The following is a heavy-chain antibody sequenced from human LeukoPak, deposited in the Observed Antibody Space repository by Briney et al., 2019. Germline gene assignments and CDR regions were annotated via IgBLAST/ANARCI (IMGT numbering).Heavy chain of an antibody. V-gene: IGHV3-21*01. CDR2: ISSSSSYI. Sequence: PGGSLRLSCAASGFTFSSYSMNWVRQAPGKGLEWVSSISSSSSYIYYADSVKGRFTISRDNAKNSLYQQMNSLRAEDTAVYYCARGGIVVVPAAEFDYWGQGTLVTVSS. J-gene: IGHJ4*02. CDR3: ARGGIVVVPAAEFDY. CDR1: GFTFSSYS. D-gene: IGHD2-2*01.